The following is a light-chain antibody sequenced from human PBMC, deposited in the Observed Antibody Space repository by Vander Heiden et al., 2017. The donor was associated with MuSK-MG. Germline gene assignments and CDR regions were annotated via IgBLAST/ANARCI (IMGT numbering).Light chain of an antibody. CDR3: QQYYSTLLT. J-gene: IGKJ4*01. Sequence: DLVMTQSPDSLAVSLGERATINCKSSQSVLYSSNNKNYIAWYQQKPGQPPKLLIYWASTREAGVPDRFSGSGSGTDFTLTISSLQAEDVAVYYCQQYYSTLLTFGGGTKVEIK. CDR2: WAS. V-gene: IGKV4-1*01. CDR1: QSVLYSSNNKNY.